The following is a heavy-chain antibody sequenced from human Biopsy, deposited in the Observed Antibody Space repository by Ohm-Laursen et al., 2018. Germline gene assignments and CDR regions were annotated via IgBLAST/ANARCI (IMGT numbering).Heavy chain of an antibody. CDR1: GVSISTYY. CDR2: IYYTGDT. J-gene: IGHJ2*01. CDR3: ARDRGYYSDRTVPGYFDL. D-gene: IGHD3-22*01. V-gene: IGHV4-59*01. Sequence: SETLSLTCTVSGVSISTYYWSRIRQPPGKGLQWIGYIYYTGDTDYNPSLQSRVTISVDTSKNHFSLRLRSMTPADTAMYYGARDRGYYSDRTVPGYFDLWGRGTLVTVSS.